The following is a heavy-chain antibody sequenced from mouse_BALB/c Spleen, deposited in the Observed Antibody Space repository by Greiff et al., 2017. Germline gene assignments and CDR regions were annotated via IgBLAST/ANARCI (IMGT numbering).Heavy chain of an antibody. CDR2: INSNGGST. D-gene: IGHD2-10*02. V-gene: IGHV5-6-2*01. CDR3: ARQKYGNYGWFAY. Sequence: EVQLVESGGGLVKLGGSLKLSCAASGFTFSSYYMSWVRQTPEKRLELVAAINSNGGSTYYPDTVKGRFTISRDNAKNTLYLQMSSLKSEDTALYDCARQKYGNYGWFAYWGQGTLVTVSA. J-gene: IGHJ3*01. CDR1: GFTFSSYY.